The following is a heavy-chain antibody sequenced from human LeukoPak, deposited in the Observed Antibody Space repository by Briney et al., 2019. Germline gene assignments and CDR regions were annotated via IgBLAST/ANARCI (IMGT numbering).Heavy chain of an antibody. V-gene: IGHV3-23*01. CDR2: ISGSGGST. CDR3: AKGSRVRPYYYYGLDV. CDR1: GGTFSSYA. J-gene: IGHJ6*02. Sequence: GASVKVSCKASGGTFSSYAISWVRQAPGKGLEWVSGISGSGGSTYYADSVKGRFTISRDNSKYTLYLQMNSLRAEDTAVYYCAKGSRVRPYYYYGLDVWGQGTTVTVSS.